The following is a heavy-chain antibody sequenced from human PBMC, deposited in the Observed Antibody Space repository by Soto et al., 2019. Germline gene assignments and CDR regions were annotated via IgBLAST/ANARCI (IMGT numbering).Heavy chain of an antibody. V-gene: IGHV1-69*13. CDR1: GGTFSSYA. D-gene: IGHD3-22*01. CDR2: IIPIFGTA. CDR3: ASSYRAYDSSGYFDY. J-gene: IGHJ4*02. Sequence: SVKVSCKSSGGTFSSYAISWVRQAPGQGLEWMGGIIPIFGTANYAQKFQGRVTITADESTSTAYMEPSSLRSEDTAVYYCASSYRAYDSSGYFDYWGQGTLVTVSS.